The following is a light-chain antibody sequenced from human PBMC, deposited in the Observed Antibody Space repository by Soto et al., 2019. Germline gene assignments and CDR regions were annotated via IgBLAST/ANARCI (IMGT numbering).Light chain of an antibody. CDR1: SANVGAKYG. Sequence: QSVLTQPPSVSGAPGQRVTMSCTGSSANVGAKYGVHWYQHLPGTAPKLLIYENNNRPSGVPDRFSGSKSGTSASLAITGLQAEDEADYYCQSYDSTLSARVFGGGTKLTVL. CDR2: ENN. J-gene: IGLJ3*02. CDR3: QSYDSTLSARV. V-gene: IGLV1-40*01.